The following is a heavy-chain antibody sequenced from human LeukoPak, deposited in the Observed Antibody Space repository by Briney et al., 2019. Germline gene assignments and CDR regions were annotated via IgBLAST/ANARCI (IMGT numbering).Heavy chain of an antibody. Sequence: GGSLRLSCAASGFTFSDHWMSWVRQAPGKGLEWVSYISSSSSTIYYADSVKGRFTISRDNAKNSLYLQMNSLRAEDTAVYYCARGDCSGGSCYLSLTTIDYWGQGTLVTVSS. CDR2: ISSSSSTI. D-gene: IGHD2-15*01. CDR1: GFTFSDHW. J-gene: IGHJ4*02. CDR3: ARGDCSGGSCYLSLTTIDY. V-gene: IGHV3-48*01.